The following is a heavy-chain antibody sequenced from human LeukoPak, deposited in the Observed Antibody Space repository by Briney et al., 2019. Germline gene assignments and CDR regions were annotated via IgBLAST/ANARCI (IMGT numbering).Heavy chain of an antibody. J-gene: IGHJ4*02. CDR1: GYSFTSYW. D-gene: IGHD2-2*02. CDR3: ARHAYCSSTSCYTPFDY. V-gene: IGHV5-51*01. Sequence: GESLKISCKGSGYSFTSYWIGWVRQMPGKGLEWMGIIYPGDSGTRYSPSFQGQVTISADKSISTAYLQWSSLKASDTAMYYCARHAYCSSTSCYTPFDYWGQGTLVTVSS. CDR2: IYPGDSGT.